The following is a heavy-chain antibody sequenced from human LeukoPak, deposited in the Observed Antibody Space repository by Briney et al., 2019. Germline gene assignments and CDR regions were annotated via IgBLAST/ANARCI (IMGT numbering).Heavy chain of an antibody. D-gene: IGHD2-15*01. J-gene: IGHJ2*01. CDR3: AKEPAPYCSGGSCYSPHWYFDL. Sequence: GGSLRLSCAASQFTFSNYAMSWVRQAPGKGLEWVSAISGSGNTTYFGDSVTGRFTISRDNPKNTVYLQMNSLSAEDTAVYYCAKEPAPYCSGGSCYSPHWYFDLWGRGTLVTVSS. CDR1: QFTFSNYA. V-gene: IGHV3-23*01. CDR2: ISGSGNTT.